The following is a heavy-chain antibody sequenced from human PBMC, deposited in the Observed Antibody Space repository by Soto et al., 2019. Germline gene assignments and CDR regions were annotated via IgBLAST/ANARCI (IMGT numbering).Heavy chain of an antibody. D-gene: IGHD6-6*01. J-gene: IGHJ4*02. CDR1: GFSLSNAW. CDR2: IKSKTDGGTT. V-gene: IGHV3-15*01. CDR3: TTADSSSSFDY. Sequence: GTLRLSCAASGFSLSNAWMAWVRQAPGKGLEWVGRIKSKTDGGTTDYAATVKGRFTISRDDSKNTLYLQMNSLKTEDTAVYYCTTADSSSSFDYWGQGTLVTVSS.